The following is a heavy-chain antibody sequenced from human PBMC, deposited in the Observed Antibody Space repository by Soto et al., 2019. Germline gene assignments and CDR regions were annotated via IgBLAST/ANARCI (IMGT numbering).Heavy chain of an antibody. CDR3: ARHVTTVTTTYYYGMDV. D-gene: IGHD4-4*01. CDR1: GGSISSSSYY. CDR2: IYYSGST. J-gene: IGHJ6*02. Sequence: SETLSLTCTVSGGSISSSSYYWGWILQPPGKGLEWIVSIYYSGSTYYNPSLKSRVTISVDASKNQFSLKLSSVTAADTAVYYCARHVTTVTTTYYYGMDVWGQGTTVTVSS. V-gene: IGHV4-39*01.